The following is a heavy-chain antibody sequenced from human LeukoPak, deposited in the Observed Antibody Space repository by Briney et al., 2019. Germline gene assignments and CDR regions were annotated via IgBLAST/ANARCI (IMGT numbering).Heavy chain of an antibody. J-gene: IGHJ6*02. CDR2: IIPILGIA. CDR1: GGTFSSYA. Sequence: ASVKVSCKASGGTFSSYAISWVRQAPGQGLEWMGRIIPILGIANYAQKFQGRVTITADKSTSTAYMELSSLRSEDTAVYYCARVGHQDYYYYYGMDVWGQGTTVTVSS. CDR3: ARVGHQDYYYYYGMDV. D-gene: IGHD2-2*01. V-gene: IGHV1-69*04.